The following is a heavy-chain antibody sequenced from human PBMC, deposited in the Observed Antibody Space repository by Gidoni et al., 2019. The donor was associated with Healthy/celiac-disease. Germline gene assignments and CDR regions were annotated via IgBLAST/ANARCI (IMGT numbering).Heavy chain of an antibody. CDR1: GGSFSGYY. V-gene: IGHV4-34*01. J-gene: IGHJ4*02. D-gene: IGHD3-16*01. CDR3: ARGPPMITFGGRAYYFDY. Sequence: QVQLQQWGAGLLKPSETLSLTCAVYGGSFSGYYWSWIRQPPGKGLEWIGEINHSGSTNYNPSLKSRVTISVDTSKNQFSLKLSSVTAADTAVYYCARGPPMITFGGRAYYFDYWGQGTLVTVSS. CDR2: INHSGST.